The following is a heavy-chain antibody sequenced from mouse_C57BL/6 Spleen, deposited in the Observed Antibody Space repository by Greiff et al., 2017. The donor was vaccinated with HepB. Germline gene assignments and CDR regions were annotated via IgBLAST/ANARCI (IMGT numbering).Heavy chain of an antibody. V-gene: IGHV1-80*01. D-gene: IGHD1-1*01. J-gene: IGHJ4*01. CDR1: GYAFSSYW. Sequence: VQLQQSGAELVKPGASVKISCKASGYAFSSYWMNWVKQRPGKGLEWIGQIYPGDGDTNYNGKFKGKATLTADKSSSTAYMQLSSLTSADSAVYFCARSSYYYGSSYGMDYWGQRTSVTVSS. CDR3: ARSSYYYGSSYGMDY. CDR2: IYPGDGDT.